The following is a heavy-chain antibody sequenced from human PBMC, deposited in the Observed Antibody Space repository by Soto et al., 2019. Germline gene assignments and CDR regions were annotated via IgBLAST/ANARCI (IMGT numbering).Heavy chain of an antibody. Sequence: EVQLVESGGGLVQPGGSLRLSCAVSGFTFGSYWMNWVRLIPGKGLEWVAYIKPDGSATYYVDSVKGRFTISRDNAKNSLYLQMNSLRAEDTAVYYCARTPRLLDSWGQGTLVTVSS. D-gene: IGHD6-6*01. J-gene: IGHJ4*02. CDR1: GFTFGSYW. CDR3: ARTPRLLDS. V-gene: IGHV3-7*01. CDR2: IKPDGSAT.